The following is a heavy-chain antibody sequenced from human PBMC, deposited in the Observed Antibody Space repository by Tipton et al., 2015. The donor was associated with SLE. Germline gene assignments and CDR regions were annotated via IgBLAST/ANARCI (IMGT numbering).Heavy chain of an antibody. CDR1: GGSISSSSYY. Sequence: TLSLTCTVSGGSISSSSYYWGWIRQPPGKGLEWIGSMSYSGSTYYNPSLKSRVTISVDTSKNQFSLKLSSVTAADTAVYYCARGKVAAAGADPWGQGTLVTVSS. CDR3: ARGKVAAAGADP. D-gene: IGHD6-13*01. V-gene: IGHV4-39*07. CDR2: MSYSGST. J-gene: IGHJ5*02.